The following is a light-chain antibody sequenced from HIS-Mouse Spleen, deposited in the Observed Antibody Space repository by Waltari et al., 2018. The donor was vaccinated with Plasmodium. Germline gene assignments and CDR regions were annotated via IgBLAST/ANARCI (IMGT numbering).Light chain of an antibody. J-gene: IGLJ2*01. CDR2: KDS. Sequence: SYELTQPPSVSVSPGQTARITCSGAALPKQYAYWYQQKPGQAPVLVIYKDSERSSGIPERFSGSSSGTTVTLTISGVQAEDEADYYCQSADSSGTYRVFGGGTKLTVL. CDR1: ALPKQY. CDR3: QSADSSGTYRV. V-gene: IGLV3-25*03.